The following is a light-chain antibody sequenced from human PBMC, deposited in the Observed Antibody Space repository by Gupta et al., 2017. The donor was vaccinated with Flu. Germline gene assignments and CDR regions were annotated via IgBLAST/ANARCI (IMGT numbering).Light chain of an antibody. J-gene: IGLJ2*01. Sequence: FLLTQPHSVSGSPGKTITISCTRSSGSIGLNYVQWYQQRPGTSPKNVIYEDDQRASGVPDRFSGSIDRSSNSASLTISGLMTEDEADYYCQSYEVFGGGTKLTVL. V-gene: IGLV6-57*01. CDR1: SGSIGLNY. CDR2: EDD. CDR3: QSYEV.